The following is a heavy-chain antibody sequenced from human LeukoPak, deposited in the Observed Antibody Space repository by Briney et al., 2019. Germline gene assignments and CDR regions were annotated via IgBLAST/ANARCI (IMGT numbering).Heavy chain of an antibody. CDR3: ARARPYYYGSGPFDP. J-gene: IGHJ5*02. CDR2: INPNSGGT. CDR1: GYTFTGYY. V-gene: IGHV1-2*04. D-gene: IGHD3-10*01. Sequence: ASVKVSCKASGYTFTGYYMHWVRQAPGQGLEWMRWINPNSGGTNYAQKFQGWVTMTRDTSISTAYMELSRLRSDDTAVYYCARARPYYYGSGPFDPWGQGTLVTVSS.